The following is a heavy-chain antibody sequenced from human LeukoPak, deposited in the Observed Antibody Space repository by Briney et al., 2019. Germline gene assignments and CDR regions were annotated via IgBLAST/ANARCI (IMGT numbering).Heavy chain of an antibody. CDR3: ASSSSWDRRFNY. Sequence: GGSLRLSCAASGFTFSSYWMHWVRQAPGKGRVWVSRIHTGGSSTTYADSVEGRFTISRDNAKNTLYLQMNSLRAEDMAVYYCASSSSWDRRFNYWGQGTLVTVSS. CDR1: GFTFSSYW. D-gene: IGHD6-13*01. J-gene: IGHJ4*02. CDR2: IHTGGSST. V-gene: IGHV3-74*01.